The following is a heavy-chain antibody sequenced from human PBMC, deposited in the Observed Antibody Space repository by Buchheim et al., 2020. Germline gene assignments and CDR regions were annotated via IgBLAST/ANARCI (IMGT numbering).Heavy chain of an antibody. Sequence: EVQLVESGGGLVQPGGSLRLSCAASGFTFSSYEMNWVRQAPGKGLEWVSYISSSGSTIYYEDSVKGRFTMSRDNAKNSLYLQMNSLRAEDTAVYYCARPRGYCSGGSCPLIRYGMDVWGQGTT. CDR3: ARPRGYCSGGSCPLIRYGMDV. CDR2: ISSSGSTI. D-gene: IGHD2-15*01. J-gene: IGHJ6*02. CDR1: GFTFSSYE. V-gene: IGHV3-48*03.